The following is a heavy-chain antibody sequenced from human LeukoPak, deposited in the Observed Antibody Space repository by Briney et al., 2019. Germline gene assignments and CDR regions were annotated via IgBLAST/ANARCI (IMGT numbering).Heavy chain of an antibody. D-gene: IGHD3-22*01. CDR3: ARMYYYDSSLSPLGDQYFQH. Sequence: LCASVKVSCKASGYTFTGYYMRWVRQASGQGLQWMGWINPNSGGTNYAQKFQGRVTMTRDTSISTAYMELSRLRSDDTAVYYCARMYYYDSSLSPLGDQYFQHWGQGTLVTVSS. V-gene: IGHV1-2*02. J-gene: IGHJ1*01. CDR1: GYTFTGYY. CDR2: INPNSGGT.